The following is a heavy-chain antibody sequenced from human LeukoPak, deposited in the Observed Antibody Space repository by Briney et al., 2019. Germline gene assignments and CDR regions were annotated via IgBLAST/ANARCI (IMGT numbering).Heavy chain of an antibody. CDR3: ARDMADY. CDR1: GYSISSGYY. J-gene: IGHJ4*02. V-gene: IGHV4-38-2*02. Sequence: SETLSLTCTVSGYSISSGYYWGWIRQPPGKGLEWIGSIYHSGSTNYNPSLKSRVTISVDTSKNQFYLKLSSVTAADTAVYYCARDMADYWGQGTLVTVSS. D-gene: IGHD3-10*01. CDR2: IYHSGST.